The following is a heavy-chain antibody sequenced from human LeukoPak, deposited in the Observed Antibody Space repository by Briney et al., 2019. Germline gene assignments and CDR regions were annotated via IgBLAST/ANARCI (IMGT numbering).Heavy chain of an antibody. J-gene: IGHJ4*02. CDR2: INPNSGGT. V-gene: IGHV1-2*02. CDR1: GYTFTGYY. Sequence: ASVKVSCKASGYTFTGYYMHWVRQAPGQGLEWMGWINPNSGGTNYAQKFQGRVTMTRGTSISTAYMELSRLRSDDTAVYYCAREAYSGSYFSYWGQGTLVTVSS. CDR3: AREAYSGSYFSY. D-gene: IGHD1-26*01.